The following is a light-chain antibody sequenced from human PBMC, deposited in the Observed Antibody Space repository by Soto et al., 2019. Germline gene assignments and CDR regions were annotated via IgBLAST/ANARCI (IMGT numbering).Light chain of an antibody. CDR1: QGINSY. V-gene: IGKV1-9*01. CDR2: TAS. CDR3: QQLYSYPLT. J-gene: IGKJ4*01. Sequence: DIQLTQSPSFLSASVGDRVTVTCRASQGINSYLAWYQQKPGKAPKLLIYTASTLQSGVPSRFSGSGSGTGFTLTITSLQPEDFAAYYCQQLYSYPLTFGGGTKVDIK.